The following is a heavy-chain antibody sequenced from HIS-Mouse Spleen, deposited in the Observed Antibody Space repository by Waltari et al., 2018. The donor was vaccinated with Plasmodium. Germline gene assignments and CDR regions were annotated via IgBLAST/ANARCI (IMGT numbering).Heavy chain of an antibody. D-gene: IGHD6-13*01. CDR3: ASSWYWYFDL. Sequence: EVQLVESGGGLVQPGGSLRLSCAASGFTFSSYWVSWVRQAPGKGLGWGANIKQDGIEKYNVDAVKGRFTISRDNAKNSLYLQMNSLRAEDTAVYYCASSWYWYFDLWGRGTLVTVSS. J-gene: IGHJ2*01. V-gene: IGHV3-7*01. CDR1: GFTFSSYW. CDR2: IKQDGIEK.